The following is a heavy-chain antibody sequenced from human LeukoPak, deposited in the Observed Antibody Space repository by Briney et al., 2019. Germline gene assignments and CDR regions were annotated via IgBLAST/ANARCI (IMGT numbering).Heavy chain of an antibody. CDR3: ARARRDGYKVYFDY. V-gene: IGHV4-59*01. CDR2: VYYSGST. D-gene: IGHD5-24*01. J-gene: IGHJ4*02. Sequence: SETLSLTCTVAGGSISSYYWSWIRQPPGKGLEGIGCVYYSGSTNYNPSLKSRVTISVDTAKNQFSLRLSSVTAADTDVYYCARARRDGYKVYFDYWGQGTLVTVSS. CDR1: GGSISSYY.